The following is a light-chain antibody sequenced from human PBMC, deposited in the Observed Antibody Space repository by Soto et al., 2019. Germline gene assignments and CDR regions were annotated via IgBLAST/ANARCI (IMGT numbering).Light chain of an antibody. V-gene: IGKV3-20*01. CDR1: QSVSSNY. CDR2: GAS. Sequence: EIVLTQSPGTLSLSPGERATLSCRASQSVSSNYLAWYQQKPGQAPRPLIYGASSRTTGIPDRFSGSGAGTDFTLTISRLESEEFAVYYCQQYGSSPWTFGRGTKVEIK. CDR3: QQYGSSPWT. J-gene: IGKJ1*01.